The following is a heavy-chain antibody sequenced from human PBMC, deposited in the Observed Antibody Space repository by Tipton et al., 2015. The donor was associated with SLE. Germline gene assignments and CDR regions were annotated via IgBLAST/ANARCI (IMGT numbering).Heavy chain of an antibody. CDR1: GFTFSSYA. D-gene: IGHD3-22*01. Sequence: SLRLSCAASGFTFSSYAMHWVRQAPGKGLEWVAFIRYDRSNKYYADSVKGRFTISRDNSKNTLYLQMNSLRAEDTAVYYCAKVMGTYYYDSSGYQGFDYWGQGTLVTVSS. CDR2: IRYDRSNK. V-gene: IGHV3-30*02. CDR3: AKVMGTYYYDSSGYQGFDY. J-gene: IGHJ4*02.